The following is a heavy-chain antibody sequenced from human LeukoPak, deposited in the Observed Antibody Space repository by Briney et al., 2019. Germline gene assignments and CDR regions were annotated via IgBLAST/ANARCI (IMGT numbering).Heavy chain of an antibody. CDR1: GFTFSSYA. V-gene: IGHV3-23*01. J-gene: IGHJ3*01. CDR2: ISGSGGST. D-gene: IGHD2-21*01. Sequence: QPGGSLRLSCAASGFTFSSYAMSWVHQAPGKGLEWVSAISGSGGSTYYADSVKGRFTISRDNSKNTPYLQMNSLRAEDTAVYYCAKGKVNHDGALDAWGQGTLVTVSS. CDR3: AKGKVNHDGALDA.